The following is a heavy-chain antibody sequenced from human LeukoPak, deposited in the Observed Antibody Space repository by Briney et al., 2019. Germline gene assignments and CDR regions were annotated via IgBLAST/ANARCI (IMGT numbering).Heavy chain of an antibody. D-gene: IGHD2-2*01. CDR2: MNPNSGNT. J-gene: IGHJ5*02. CDR3: AREVREGYCSSTSCGDWFDP. CDR1: GYTFTSYG. V-gene: IGHV1-8*02. Sequence: GASVKVSCKASGYTFTSYGISWVRQATGQGLEWMGWMNPNSGNTGYAQKFQGRVTMTRNTSISTAYMELSSLRSEDTAVYYCAREVREGYCSSTSCGDWFDPWGQGTLVTVSS.